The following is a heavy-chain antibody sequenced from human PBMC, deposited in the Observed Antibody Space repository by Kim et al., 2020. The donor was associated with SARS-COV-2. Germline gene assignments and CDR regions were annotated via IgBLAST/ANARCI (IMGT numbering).Heavy chain of an antibody. D-gene: IGHD3-10*01. V-gene: IGHV1-69*13. CDR1: GGTFSSYA. CDR2: IIPIFGTA. J-gene: IGHJ4*02. Sequence: SVKVSCKASGGTFSSYAISWVRQAPGQGLEWMGGIIPIFGTANYAQKFQGRVTITADESTSTAYMELSSLRSEDTAVYYCARLCDITMVRGVISQNDYWGQGTLVTVSS. CDR3: ARLCDITMVRGVISQNDY.